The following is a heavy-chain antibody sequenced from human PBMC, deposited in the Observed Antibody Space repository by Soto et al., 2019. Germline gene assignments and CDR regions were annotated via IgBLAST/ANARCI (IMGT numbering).Heavy chain of an antibody. D-gene: IGHD3-3*01. Sequence: SETLSLTCTVSGGSVRSSRYYWGWMRQPPGKGLEWIGRVYFSGSTYANPSLKSRVTISVDTSKNQFSLKLSSVTAVDTAVYYCARVHDFWSGYYTPGFDYWGQGTLVTVSS. CDR2: VYFSGST. CDR3: ARVHDFWSGYYTPGFDY. CDR1: GGSVRSSRYY. J-gene: IGHJ4*02. V-gene: IGHV4-39*07.